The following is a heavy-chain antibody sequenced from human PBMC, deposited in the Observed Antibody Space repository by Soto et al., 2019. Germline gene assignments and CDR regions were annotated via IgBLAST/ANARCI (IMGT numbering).Heavy chain of an antibody. Sequence: EVQLVESGGGLVKPGGSLRLSCAASGFTFSSYSMNWVRQAPGKGLEWVSSISSSSSYIYYADPVKGRFTISRDNAKNSLYLQMNSLRAEDTAVYYCAREGYCSGGSCYSGYYGMDVWGQGTTVTVSS. D-gene: IGHD2-15*01. V-gene: IGHV3-21*01. CDR1: GFTFSSYS. CDR3: AREGYCSGGSCYSGYYGMDV. CDR2: ISSSSSYI. J-gene: IGHJ6*02.